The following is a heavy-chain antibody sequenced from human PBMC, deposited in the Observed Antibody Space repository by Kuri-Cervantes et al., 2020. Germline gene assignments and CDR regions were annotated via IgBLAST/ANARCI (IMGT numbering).Heavy chain of an antibody. CDR2: ISDYNGNT. D-gene: IGHD2-2*01. CDR1: GYIFTSYG. Sequence: ASVKVSCKASGYIFTSYGISWVRQAPGQGLEWMGWISDYNGNTNVAQKLQGRVTMTTDTSTTTAYMELRSLRSDDTAVYYCARDAVDQLSPPHYYMDVWGKGTTVTVSS. V-gene: IGHV1-18*01. CDR3: ARDAVDQLSPPHYYMDV. J-gene: IGHJ6*03.